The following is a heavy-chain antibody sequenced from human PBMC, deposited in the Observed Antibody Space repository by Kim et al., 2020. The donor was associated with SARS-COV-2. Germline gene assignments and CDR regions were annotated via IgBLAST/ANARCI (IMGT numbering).Heavy chain of an antibody. CDR2: INWNGGST. CDR1: GFTFDDYG. D-gene: IGHD5-18*01. V-gene: IGHV3-20*01. Sequence: GGSLRLSCAASGFTFDDYGMSWVRQAPGKGLEWVSGINWNGGSTGYADSVKGRFTISRDNAKTSLYLQMNSLRAEDTALYHCARGFAPGYSYGPDYYYGMDVWGQGTTVTVSS. CDR3: ARGFAPGYSYGPDYYYGMDV. J-gene: IGHJ6*02.